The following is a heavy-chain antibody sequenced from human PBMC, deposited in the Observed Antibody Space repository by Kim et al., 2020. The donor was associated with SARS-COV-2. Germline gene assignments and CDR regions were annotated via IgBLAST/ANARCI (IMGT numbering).Heavy chain of an antibody. V-gene: IGHV3-30*18. J-gene: IGHJ4*01. CDR1: GFTFSSYG. D-gene: IGHD3-3*01. CDR3: AKSYDFWSGYYKGPSFD. CDR2: ISYDGSNK. Sequence: GGSLRLSCAASGFTFSSYGMHWVRQAPGKGLEWVAVISYDGSNKYYADSVKGRFTISRDNSKNTLYLQMNSLRAEDTAVYYCAKSYDFWSGYYKGPSFD.